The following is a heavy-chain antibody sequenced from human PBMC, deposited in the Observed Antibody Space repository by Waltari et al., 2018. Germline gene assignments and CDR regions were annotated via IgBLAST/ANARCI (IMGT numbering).Heavy chain of an antibody. D-gene: IGHD2-15*01. Sequence: EVQLMESGGGLVQPGRSLRLSCTSSGMYLPACGLHLDRRARRVPGKGLEWIAYISSSSGDNIIYYGDSVKGRFTISRDNAKESLYLQMNNLRGDDSAVYYCATAELPSLLGHFDLWGRGTLVTVSS. CDR3: ATAELPSLLGHFDL. CDR1: GMYLPACG. CDR2: ISSSSGDNII. V-gene: IGHV3-48*03. J-gene: IGHJ2*01.